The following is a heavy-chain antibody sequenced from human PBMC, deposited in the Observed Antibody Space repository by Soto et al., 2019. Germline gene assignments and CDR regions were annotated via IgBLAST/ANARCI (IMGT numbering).Heavy chain of an antibody. CDR3: ARGLRGSVVVSPYYFDY. CDR2: INHSGST. V-gene: IGHV4-59*12. Sequence: QVQLQESGPGLVKPSETLSLTCTVSGGSISSYYWSWIRQPPGKGLEWIGEINHSGSTNYNPSLKSRVTISVDTSKNQFSLKLSSVTAADTAVYYCARGLRGSVVVSPYYFDYWGQGTLVTVSS. J-gene: IGHJ4*02. CDR1: GGSISSYY. D-gene: IGHD2-21*01.